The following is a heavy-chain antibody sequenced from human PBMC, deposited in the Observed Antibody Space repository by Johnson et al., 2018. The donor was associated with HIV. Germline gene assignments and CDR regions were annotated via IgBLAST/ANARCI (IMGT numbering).Heavy chain of an antibody. V-gene: IGHV3-66*02. J-gene: IGHJ3*02. CDR2: LYSGGST. Sequence: VQLVESGGGVVQPGRPLRLSCAASGFTFSSNYLTWVRQAPGKGLEWVSILYSGGSTHYAYSAKGRFIISRDISKKTLDLQTNSLRAEDTAVYYCARDLIKQQFLEWLSEGYGVFDIWGQGTMVTVSS. CDR1: GFTFSSNY. CDR3: ARDLIKQQFLEWLSEGYGVFDI. D-gene: IGHD3-3*01.